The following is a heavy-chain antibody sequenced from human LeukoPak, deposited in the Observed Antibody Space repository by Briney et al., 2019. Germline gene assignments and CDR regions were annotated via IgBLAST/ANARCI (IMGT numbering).Heavy chain of an antibody. CDR3: TTDDMRGQQLVPSFDY. Sequence: PGGSLRLSCAASGFTFSNAWMSWVRQAPGKGLEWVGRIKSKADGGTTDYAAPVKGRFTISRDDSKNTLYLQMNSLKTEDTAVYYCTTDDMRGQQLVPSFDYWGQGTLVTVSS. J-gene: IGHJ4*02. V-gene: IGHV3-15*01. CDR1: GFTFSNAW. D-gene: IGHD6-13*01. CDR2: IKSKADGGTT.